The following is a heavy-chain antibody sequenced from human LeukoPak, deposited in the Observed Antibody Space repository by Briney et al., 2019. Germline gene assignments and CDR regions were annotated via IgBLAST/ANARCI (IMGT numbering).Heavy chain of an antibody. J-gene: IGHJ3*02. CDR2: ISTYNGKR. V-gene: IGHV1-18*01. CDR1: GYTFTSYG. Sequence: GASVKVSCKASGYTFTSYGIGWVRQAPGQGLEWMGWISTYNGKRNYAQKFQDRVTMTTDTSTSTAYMELRSLRSDDTAIYHCAKNYYYDNNGYWGAFDIWGQGTMVTVSS. CDR3: AKNYYYDNNGYWGAFDI. D-gene: IGHD3-22*01.